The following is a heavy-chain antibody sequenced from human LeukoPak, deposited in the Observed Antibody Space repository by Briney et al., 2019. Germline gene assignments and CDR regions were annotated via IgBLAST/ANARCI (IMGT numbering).Heavy chain of an antibody. V-gene: IGHV4-59*11. CDR1: GASISTHY. J-gene: IGHJ4*02. D-gene: IGHD6-13*01. CDR2: IYYSGIT. Sequence: SETLSLTCTVSGASISTHYWSWIRQPPGKGLEWIAYIYYSGITNYNPSLKGRATISVNTSKNQFSLKLSSVTAADTAVYYCARVLWPYSSSWPFFDFWGQGTLVTVSS. CDR3: ARVLWPYSSSWPFFDF.